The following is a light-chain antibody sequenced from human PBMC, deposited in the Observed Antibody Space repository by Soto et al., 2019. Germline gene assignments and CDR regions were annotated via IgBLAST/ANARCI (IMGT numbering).Light chain of an antibody. CDR1: QSVSSQ. CDR2: DAS. Sequence: EIVLTQSPATLSLSPGERATLSCRASQSVSSQLAWYQHKPGQAPRLLISDASNRATGIPARFSGSGSETDFTLTISSLEPEDSAVYYCQQRSNWPSLTFGGGTKVDIK. J-gene: IGKJ4*01. CDR3: QQRSNWPSLT. V-gene: IGKV3-11*01.